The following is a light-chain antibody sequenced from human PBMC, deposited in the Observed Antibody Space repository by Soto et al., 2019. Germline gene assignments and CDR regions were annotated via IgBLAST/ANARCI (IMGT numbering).Light chain of an antibody. V-gene: IGKV3-20*01. Sequence: EIVLTQSPGTLSLSPGERATLSCRASQSVSSNYLAWYQQKPGQAPRLLIYGASSRATDIPDRFSGSASGAAFTITISRLAPEDFAVYYCQQYGSSPLTFGGGTKVEIK. CDR1: QSVSSNY. CDR3: QQYGSSPLT. CDR2: GAS. J-gene: IGKJ4*01.